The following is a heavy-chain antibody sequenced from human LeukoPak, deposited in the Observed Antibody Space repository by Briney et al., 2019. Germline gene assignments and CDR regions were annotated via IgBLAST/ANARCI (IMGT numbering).Heavy chain of an antibody. CDR2: IKSKTDGGTT. J-gene: IGHJ6*02. V-gene: IGHV3-15*01. CDR3: TTGPYCGGDCPDYYYYGMDV. D-gene: IGHD2-21*02. CDR1: GFTFSNAW. Sequence: GGSLRPSCAASGFTFSNAWMSWVRQAPGKGLEWVGRIKSKTDGGTTDYAAPVKGRFTISRDDSKNTLYLQMNSLKTEDTAVYYCTTGPYCGGDCPDYYYYGMDVWGQGTTVTVSS.